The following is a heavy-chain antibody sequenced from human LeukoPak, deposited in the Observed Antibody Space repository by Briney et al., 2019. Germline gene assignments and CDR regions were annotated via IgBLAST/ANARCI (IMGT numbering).Heavy chain of an antibody. Sequence: PGGSLRLSCAASGFTFSNAWMNWVRQAPGKGLEWVGRIKSKTDGGTTDYAAPVKGRFTISRDDSKNTLYLQMNSLKTEDTAVYYCTTDTTYYDSSGYYYVFDFDYWGQGTLVTVSS. CDR2: IKSKTDGGTT. CDR1: GFTFSNAW. V-gene: IGHV3-15*07. CDR3: TTDTTYYDSSGYYYVFDFDY. J-gene: IGHJ4*02. D-gene: IGHD3-22*01.